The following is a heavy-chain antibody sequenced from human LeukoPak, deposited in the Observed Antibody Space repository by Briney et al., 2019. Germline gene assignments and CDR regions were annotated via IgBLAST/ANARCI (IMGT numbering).Heavy chain of an antibody. CDR3: AKDAQRGFDYSNSLEY. CDR1: QFRFPFSHYG. D-gene: IGHD4-11*01. V-gene: IGHV3-33*06. CDR2: IWSDGTNQ. J-gene: IGHJ4*02. Sequence: GGSLTLSCVASQFRFPFSHYGMHWVRQAPGRGLEWVAVIWSDGTNQYYADSVKGRFTISRDNSTNTVYLQMNSLRAEDTAVYFCAKDAQRGFDYSNSLEYWGQGTLVTVSS.